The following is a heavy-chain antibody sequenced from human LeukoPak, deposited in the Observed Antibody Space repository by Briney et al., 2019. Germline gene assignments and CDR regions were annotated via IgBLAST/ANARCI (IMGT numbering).Heavy chain of an antibody. Sequence: PSQTLSLTCTVSGGSISSGANYWSWIRQPPGRGLEWIGYISHSESAYYSPSLESRITISVDTSKNQFSLKLSSVTAADTAVYYCARGCAGYYDSSGYYSFCGFDYWGQGTLVTVSS. CDR3: ARGCAGYYDSSGYYSFCGFDY. V-gene: IGHV4-30-2*01. J-gene: IGHJ4*02. CDR2: ISHSESA. CDR1: GGSISSGANY. D-gene: IGHD3-22*01.